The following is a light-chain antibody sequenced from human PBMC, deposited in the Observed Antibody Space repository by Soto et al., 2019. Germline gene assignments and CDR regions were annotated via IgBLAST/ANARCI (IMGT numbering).Light chain of an antibody. J-gene: IGKJ1*01. Sequence: IQLTQSPSSLSASVGDSVTITCRASQGISSFLAWYQQKPGKAPKLLIYAASTLQSGVPSRFSGSGSGTEFTLTIDSLQSDDFATYYCQQYDKSPPWTFGQGTKVE. CDR3: QQYDKSPPWT. CDR1: QGISSF. V-gene: IGKV1-9*01. CDR2: AAS.